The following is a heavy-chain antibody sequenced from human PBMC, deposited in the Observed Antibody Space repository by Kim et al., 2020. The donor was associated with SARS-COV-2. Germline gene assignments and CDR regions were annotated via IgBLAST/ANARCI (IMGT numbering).Heavy chain of an antibody. D-gene: IGHD1-26*01. J-gene: IGHJ3*02. CDR3: ARGLTVGLPRGAFDI. CDR2: INHSGST. CDR1: GGSFSGYY. Sequence: SETLSLTCAVYGGSFSGYYWSWIRQPPGKGLEWIGEINHSGSTNYNPSLKCRVTISVDTSKNQFSLKLSSVTAADTAVYYCARGLTVGLPRGAFDIWGQGTMVTVSS. V-gene: IGHV4-34*01.